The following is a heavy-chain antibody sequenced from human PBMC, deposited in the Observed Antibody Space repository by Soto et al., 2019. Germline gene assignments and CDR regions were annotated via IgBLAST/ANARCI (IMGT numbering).Heavy chain of an antibody. Sequence: QLQLVQSGTEVKEPGSSVKVSCKASGGTFSTSSFVWVRQGPGQGLEWMGGIIPIFTRTNFARKFQGRVTFRADDSTRTTYMELRSLTSEDTAIYYCARDVVLSTAGESWGQGTLVTVSS. CDR3: ARDVVLSTAGES. D-gene: IGHD2-8*02. CDR1: GGTFSTSS. J-gene: IGHJ5*02. V-gene: IGHV1-69*19. CDR2: IIPIFTRT.